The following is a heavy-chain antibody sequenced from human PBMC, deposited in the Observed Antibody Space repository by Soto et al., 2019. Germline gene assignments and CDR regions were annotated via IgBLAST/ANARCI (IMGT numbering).Heavy chain of an antibody. Sequence: ASVKVSCKASGYTFTSYDINWVRQATGQGLEWMGWMNPNSGNTGYAQKFQGRVTMTRNTSISTAYMELSSLRSEDTAVYYCTLPITIFGVVSGEIDYWGQGTLVTVSS. CDR1: GYTFTSYD. V-gene: IGHV1-8*01. CDR3: TLPITIFGVVSGEIDY. D-gene: IGHD3-3*01. CDR2: MNPNSGNT. J-gene: IGHJ4*02.